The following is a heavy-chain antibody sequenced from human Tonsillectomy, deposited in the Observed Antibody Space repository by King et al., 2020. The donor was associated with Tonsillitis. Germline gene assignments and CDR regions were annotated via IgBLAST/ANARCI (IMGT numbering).Heavy chain of an antibody. Sequence: QVQLVESGGGVIQPGRSLRLSCAASGFTFSSYGMHWVRQAPGKGLEWVAVISYDGNIEFYADSVKGRFTIFRDNSKNTLYLQMNSLRAEDTAVYYCAKDKAYDGSCWGQGTLVTVSS. V-gene: IGHV3-33*05. J-gene: IGHJ4*02. CDR1: GFTFSSYG. CDR2: ISYDGNIE. CDR3: AKDKAYDGSC. D-gene: IGHD2-15*01.